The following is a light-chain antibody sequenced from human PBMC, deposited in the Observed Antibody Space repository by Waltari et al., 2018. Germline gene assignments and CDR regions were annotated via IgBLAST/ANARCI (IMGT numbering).Light chain of an antibody. J-gene: IGKJ1*01. CDR2: GAS. Sequence: EIVLTQSPATLSLSPGERATLSCRASQSVSSYLAWYQQKPGQAPRLLIHGASNRAHGIPARFSGSGSGTGFPLSISSLEPEDFAVYYCHQRANWPWTFGHGTKVEIK. V-gene: IGKV3-11*01. CDR3: HQRANWPWT. CDR1: QSVSSY.